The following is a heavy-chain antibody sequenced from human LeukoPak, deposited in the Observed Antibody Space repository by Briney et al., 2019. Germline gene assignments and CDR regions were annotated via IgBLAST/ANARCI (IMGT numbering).Heavy chain of an antibody. V-gene: IGHV1-18*01. CDR1: GYTFTSYG. CDR3: ARASGEEWFDP. J-gene: IGHJ5*02. Sequence: ASVKVSCKASGYTFTSYGISWVRQAPGQGGERMGWISAYNGNTNYAQKLQGRVTNNTDTTTRTDYMALRSLRSDDTAVYYCARASGEEWFDPWGQGTLVTVSS. CDR2: ISAYNGNT.